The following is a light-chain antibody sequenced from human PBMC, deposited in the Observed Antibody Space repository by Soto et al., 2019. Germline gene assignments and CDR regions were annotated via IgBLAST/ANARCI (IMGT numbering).Light chain of an antibody. V-gene: IGLV1-44*01. CDR2: NDN. CDR3: AAWDDSLNGHVV. J-gene: IGLJ2*01. Sequence: QSVLTQPPSASRTPGQRVTISCSGSSSNIRSNTVNWYQQLTGTATKLLIYNDNQRPSGVPDRFSGCKAGTSGSLAISGLQSEDEGDYYCAAWDDSLNGHVVFGGGTKVTVL. CDR1: SSNIRSNT.